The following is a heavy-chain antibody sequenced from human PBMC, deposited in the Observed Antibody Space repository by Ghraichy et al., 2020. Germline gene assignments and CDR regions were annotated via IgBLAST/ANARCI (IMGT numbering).Heavy chain of an antibody. D-gene: IGHD3-10*01. J-gene: IGHJ5*02. V-gene: IGHV4-34*01. CDR3: ARERITMVRGVPNWFDP. CDR1: GGSFSVYY. Sequence: ETLSLTCAVYGGSFSVYYWSWIRQPPGKGLEWIGEINHSGSTNYNPSLKSRVTISVDTSKNQFSLKLSSVTAADTAVYYCARERITMVRGVPNWFDPWGQGTLVTVSS. CDR2: INHSGST.